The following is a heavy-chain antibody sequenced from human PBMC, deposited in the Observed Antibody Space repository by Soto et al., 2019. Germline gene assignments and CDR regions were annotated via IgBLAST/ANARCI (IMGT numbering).Heavy chain of an antibody. D-gene: IGHD3-10*01. CDR1: GCSISSSRCH. V-gene: IGHV4-39*01. J-gene: IGHJ3*02. CDR2: IKYSGTT. CDR3: ARGQSYNPYYYGSGSYYEDAFDI. Sequence: PSETLSLTCTFSGCSISSSRCHWGWIRQPPGKGLEWIASIKYSGTTFYNPSLKSRVTLSVDTSKNQFALKLSSVTAADTAVYYCARGQSYNPYYYGSGSYYEDAFDIWGQGTMVTVSS.